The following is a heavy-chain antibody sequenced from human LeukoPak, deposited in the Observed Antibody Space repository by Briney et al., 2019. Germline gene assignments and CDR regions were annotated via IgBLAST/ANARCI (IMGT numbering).Heavy chain of an antibody. J-gene: IGHJ4*02. D-gene: IGHD6-19*01. CDR3: AKDRVVAVAGPGDY. CDR1: GFTVSSYG. Sequence: GGSLRLSCAASGFTVSSYGMHWVRQAPGKGLEWVAFIRYDGSNKYYADSVKGRFTISRDNSKNTLYLQMNSLRAEDTAVYYCAKDRVVAVAGPGDYWGQGTLVTVSS. V-gene: IGHV3-30*02. CDR2: IRYDGSNK.